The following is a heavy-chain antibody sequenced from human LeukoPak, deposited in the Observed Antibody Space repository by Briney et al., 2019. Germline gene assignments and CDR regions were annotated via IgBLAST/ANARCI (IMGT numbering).Heavy chain of an antibody. J-gene: IGHJ5*01. CDR2: IYYSGST. CDR1: GGSISSYY. Sequence: PSQTLSLTCTVSGGSISSYYWTWIRQPPGKGLEWGGYIYYSGSTKYNPSLKSRVTMSVDTSKNQLSLKLTSVTAADTAVYYCARDLGSTYGWFDFWGQGTLVTVSS. V-gene: IGHV4-59*01. CDR3: ARDLGSTYGWFDF. D-gene: IGHD4-11*01.